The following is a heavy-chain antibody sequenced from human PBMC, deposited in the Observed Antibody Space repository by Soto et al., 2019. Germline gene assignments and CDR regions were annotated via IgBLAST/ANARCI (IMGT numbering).Heavy chain of an antibody. J-gene: IGHJ3*02. V-gene: IGHV3-30-3*01. Sequence: PGGSLRLSCTATGFSFSLHAMHWVRQAPGKGLEWVTIISYDGNNKYYADSVKGRFTISRDNSKNTFYLQMNNLRVEDTALYYCARALLVYGDALDMWGQGTMVTVSS. CDR1: GFSFSLHA. CDR2: ISYDGNNK. CDR3: ARALLVYGDALDM. D-gene: IGHD4-17*01.